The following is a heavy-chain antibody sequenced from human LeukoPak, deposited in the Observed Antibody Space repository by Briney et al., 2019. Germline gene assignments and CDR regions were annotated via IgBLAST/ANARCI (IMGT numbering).Heavy chain of an antibody. CDR2: VNYKGST. J-gene: IGHJ4*02. CDR3: ARGSRFDGYCAAGTCYSAYYDY. V-gene: IGHV4-34*01. Sequence: PSETLSLTCAVYGESFNDYFWNWIRQPPGKGLEWIGEVNYKGSTYYNSSLKTRVSMSVDTSKKQIFLKLRSVTATDTAMYFCARGSRFDGYCAAGTCYSAYYDYWGQGTPFTVSS. D-gene: IGHD2-15*01. CDR1: GESFNDYF.